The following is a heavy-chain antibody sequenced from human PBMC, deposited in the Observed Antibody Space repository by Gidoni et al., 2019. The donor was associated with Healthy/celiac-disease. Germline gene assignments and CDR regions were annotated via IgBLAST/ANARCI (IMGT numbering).Heavy chain of an antibody. V-gene: IGHV4-34*01. CDR3: ARGRLGNGSGSYLWVYYYYGMDV. D-gene: IGHD3-10*01. J-gene: IGHJ6*02. Sequence: QVQLQQWGAGLLKPSETLSLTCAVYGGSFSGYYWSWIRQPPGKGLEWIGEINHSGSTNYNPSLKSRVTISVDTSKNQFSLKLSSVTAADTAVYYCARGRLGNGSGSYLWVYYYYGMDVWGQGTTVTVSS. CDR1: GGSFSGYY. CDR2: INHSGST.